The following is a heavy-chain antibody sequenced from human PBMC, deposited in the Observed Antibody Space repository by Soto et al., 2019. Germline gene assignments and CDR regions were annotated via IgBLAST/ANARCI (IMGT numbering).Heavy chain of an antibody. CDR2: INSDGSST. J-gene: IGHJ6*02. CDR1: GFTFSSYW. Sequence: EVPLVESGGGLVQPGGSLRLSCAASGFTFSSYWMHWVRQAPGKGLVWVSRINSDGSSTSYADSVKGRFTISRDNAKNTLYLQMNSLRAEDTAVYYCARDGVVVVAATYYYYGMDVWGQGTTVTVSS. CDR3: ARDGVVVVAATYYYYGMDV. D-gene: IGHD2-15*01. V-gene: IGHV3-74*01.